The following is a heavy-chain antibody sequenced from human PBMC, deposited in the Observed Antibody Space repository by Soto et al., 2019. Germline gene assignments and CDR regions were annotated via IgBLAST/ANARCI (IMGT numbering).Heavy chain of an antibody. CDR1: GGTFGNSA. V-gene: IGHV1-69*12. CDR3: ARDGDPQSAFWSGPLGGGRFDP. Sequence: QVQLVQSGAEVKKPGSSVNVSCKTSGGTFGNSAVTWVRQAPGQGLEWLGGIVPMFGTANYAQKFQGRVTITADEWTIKAYMELNSLKTDDTAVYYCARDGDPQSAFWSGPLGGGRFDPWGQGTLVTVSS. D-gene: IGHD3-3*01. J-gene: IGHJ5*02. CDR2: IVPMFGTA.